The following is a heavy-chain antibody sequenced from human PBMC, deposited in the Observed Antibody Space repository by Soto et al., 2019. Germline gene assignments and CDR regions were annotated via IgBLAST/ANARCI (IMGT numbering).Heavy chain of an antibody. D-gene: IGHD6-19*01. Sequence: ASVKVSCKASGYTFTGYYIHWVRQAPGQGLEWLGWISPNSGGAYHTQSLQGRVTLTRDTAINTAYLELSSLTSADAAVYYCARGAPVGGKPPLDYWGQGTLVTVSS. CDR3: ARGAPVGGKPPLDY. CDR1: GYTFTGYY. J-gene: IGHJ4*02. V-gene: IGHV1-2*02. CDR2: ISPNSGGA.